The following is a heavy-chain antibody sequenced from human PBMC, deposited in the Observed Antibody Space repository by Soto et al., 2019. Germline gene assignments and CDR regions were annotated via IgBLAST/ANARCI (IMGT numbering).Heavy chain of an antibody. CDR1: GASITSVGYY. CDR3: GSFSDRITPATIVD. Sequence: QVQLQESGPGLVQPSQTLSLTCSVSGASITSVGYYWTWIRQHPGEGLEWLGYIYHSGRTYYNPSLKSRLTVSVDTSNNQFSLRLNSVTAADTAVYYCGSFSDRITPATIVDWGQGTLVTVSS. D-gene: IGHD1-26*01. J-gene: IGHJ4*02. CDR2: IYHSGRT. V-gene: IGHV4-31*03.